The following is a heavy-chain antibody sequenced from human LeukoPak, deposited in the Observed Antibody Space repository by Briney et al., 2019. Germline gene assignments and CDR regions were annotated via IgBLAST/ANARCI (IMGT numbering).Heavy chain of an antibody. J-gene: IGHJ4*02. CDR1: GFIFSYYS. V-gene: IGHV3-48*01. D-gene: IGHD2-15*01. CDR3: AREFCSASSCRLDY. Sequence: GGSLRLSCTASGFIFSYYSINWVRQAPGKGLEWVSYISGSTTTIYYADSVKGRFTISRDNAKNSVYLQMNSLRAEDTAVYFCAREFCSASSCRLDYWGQGILVTVSS. CDR2: ISGSTTTI.